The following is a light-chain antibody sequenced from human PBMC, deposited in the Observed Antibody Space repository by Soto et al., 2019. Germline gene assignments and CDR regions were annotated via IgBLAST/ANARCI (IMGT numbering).Light chain of an antibody. Sequence: DIQMTQSPSTLSASVGDRVTITFRASQSISTWLAWYQHRPGKAPKLLIYGASTLESGVPSRFSGSGSGTEFTLTISSLQPDDFATYYCQHYNTYPWTFGHGTKVEIK. CDR1: QSISTW. J-gene: IGKJ1*01. CDR2: GAS. CDR3: QHYNTYPWT. V-gene: IGKV1-5*01.